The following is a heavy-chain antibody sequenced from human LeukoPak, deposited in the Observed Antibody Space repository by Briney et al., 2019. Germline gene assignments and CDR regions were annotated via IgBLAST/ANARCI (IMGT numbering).Heavy chain of an antibody. V-gene: IGHV7-4-1*02. CDR1: GYTFTSYA. CDR2: INTNTGNP. Sequence: AASVKVSCKASGYTFTSYAMNWVRQAPGQGLEWMGWINTNTGNPTYAQGFTGRFVFSLDTSASTAYLQISSLKAEDTAVYYCARDDYDSSGDALDIWGQGTMVTVSS. J-gene: IGHJ3*02. D-gene: IGHD3-22*01. CDR3: ARDDYDSSGDALDI.